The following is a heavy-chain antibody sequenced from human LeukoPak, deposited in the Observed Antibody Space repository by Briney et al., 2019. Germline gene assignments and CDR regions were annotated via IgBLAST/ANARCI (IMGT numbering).Heavy chain of an antibody. J-gene: IGHJ4*02. CDR1: AASITSYY. CDR3: ARCPADYYDSSGYYPNYFDY. V-gene: IGHV4-4*07. CDR2: IYTRGST. Sequence: PSPSHSLTRTLSAASITSYYWSWIRQPAGKGLEWIGRIYTRGSTNYNPSLKSRITMSVDTSKNQFSLKLSSVTAADTAVYYCARCPADYYDSSGYYPNYFDYWGQGTLVTVSS. D-gene: IGHD3-22*01.